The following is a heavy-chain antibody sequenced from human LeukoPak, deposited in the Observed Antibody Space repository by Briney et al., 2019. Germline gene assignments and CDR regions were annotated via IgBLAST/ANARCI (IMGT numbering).Heavy chain of an antibody. CDR2: MNPNSGNT. Sequence: ASVKVSCKASGYTFTSYGISWVRQAPGQGLEWMGWMNPNSGNTGYAQKFQGRVTMTRNTSISTAYMELSSLRSEDTAVYYCARGGIDSSGYPYAYWGQGTLVTVSS. V-gene: IGHV1-8*02. D-gene: IGHD3-22*01. CDR1: GYTFTSYG. J-gene: IGHJ4*02. CDR3: ARGGIDSSGYPYAY.